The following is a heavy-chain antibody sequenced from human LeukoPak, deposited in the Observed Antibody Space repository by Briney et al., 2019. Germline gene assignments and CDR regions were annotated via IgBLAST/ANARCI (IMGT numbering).Heavy chain of an antibody. Sequence: SETLSLTCTVSGGSISSGGYYWSWIRQHPGKGLEWIGYIYYSGSTYYNPSLKSRVTISVDTSKNQFSLKLSSVTAADTAVYYCARVHYYDSSGYYDGVWFDPWGQGTLVTVSS. J-gene: IGHJ5*02. CDR2: IYYSGST. CDR3: ARVHYYDSSGYYDGVWFDP. D-gene: IGHD3-22*01. CDR1: GGSISSGGYY. V-gene: IGHV4-31*03.